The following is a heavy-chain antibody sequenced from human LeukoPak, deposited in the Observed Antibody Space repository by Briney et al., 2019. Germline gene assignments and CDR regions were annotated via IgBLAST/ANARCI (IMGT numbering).Heavy chain of an antibody. CDR2: LYSGSDT. CDR3: AGVGDRFHWYLDL. J-gene: IGHJ2*01. V-gene: IGHV3-53*01. Sequence: GGSLTLSCAASVFTVSSRYMIWVGQAPGKGLEWVSILYSGSDTYYADSVKGRFTISRDSSKNMLFLHMNSLRAEDTAVYYCAGVGDRFHWYLDLWGRGTLVTVSS. D-gene: IGHD5-24*01. CDR1: VFTVSSRY.